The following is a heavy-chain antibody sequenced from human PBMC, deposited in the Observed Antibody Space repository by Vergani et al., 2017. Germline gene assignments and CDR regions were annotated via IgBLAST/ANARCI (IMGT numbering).Heavy chain of an antibody. Sequence: HPGGSLRLSCASSGFTFSNYDMHCFRQAPGRFLEWVAFIKYNENRKEYEDSLKCRFTISRDISKNTLYLQMTSLRVEDTAVYYCAKHFRGWGIDYWGQGTQVIVSS. CDR1: GFTFSNYD. CDR3: AKHFRGWGIDY. V-gene: IGHV3-30*02. CDR2: IKYNENRK. J-gene: IGHJ4*02. D-gene: IGHD3-16*01.